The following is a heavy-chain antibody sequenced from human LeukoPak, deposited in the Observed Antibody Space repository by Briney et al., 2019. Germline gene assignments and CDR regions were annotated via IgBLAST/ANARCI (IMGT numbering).Heavy chain of an antibody. CDR2: IYYSGST. CDR3: ARHNNYYYGMDV. V-gene: IGHV4-59*08. Sequence: PSETLSLTCTASGGSISSYYWSWLRQPPGKGRVWMGYIYYSGSTDYNPSLKSRVTISVDTSRNQFSLKLSSVTAADTSVYYCARHNNYYYGMDVWGQGTTVTVSS. CDR1: GGSISSYY. J-gene: IGHJ6*02.